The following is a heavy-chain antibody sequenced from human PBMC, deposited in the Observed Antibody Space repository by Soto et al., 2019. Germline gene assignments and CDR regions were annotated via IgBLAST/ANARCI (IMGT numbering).Heavy chain of an antibody. V-gene: IGHV3-48*01. CDR3: ARTKKQQLVGADY. D-gene: IGHD6-13*01. J-gene: IGHJ4*02. CDR2: ISSSSSTI. Sequence: EVQLVESGGGLVQPGGSLRLSCAASGFTFSSYSMNWVRQAPGKGLEWVSYISSSSSTIYYADSVKGRFTISRDNAKNSLYLQMSSLRAEDTAVYYCARTKKQQLVGADYWGQGTLVTVSS. CDR1: GFTFSSYS.